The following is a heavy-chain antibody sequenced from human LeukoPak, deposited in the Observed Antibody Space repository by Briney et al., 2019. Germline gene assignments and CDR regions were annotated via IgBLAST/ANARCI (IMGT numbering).Heavy chain of an antibody. J-gene: IGHJ6*03. Sequence: SVKVSCKASGGTFSSYAISWVRQAPGQGLEWMGGIIPIFGTANYAQKFQGRVTITADESTSTAYMELSSLRSEDTAVYYCASGSYSYYYYYMDVWGKGATVTISS. CDR2: IIPIFGTA. CDR3: ASGSYSYYYYYMDV. D-gene: IGHD1-26*01. CDR1: GGTFSSYA. V-gene: IGHV1-69*13.